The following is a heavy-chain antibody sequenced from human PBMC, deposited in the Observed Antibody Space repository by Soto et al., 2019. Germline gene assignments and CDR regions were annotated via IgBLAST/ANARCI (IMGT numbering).Heavy chain of an antibody. CDR3: VMVDNYVTPTPQDV. CDR2: INGCNGNT. V-gene: IGHV1-3*01. CDR1: GNTVPNYA. J-gene: IGHJ6*02. Sequence: GSVKVSCKASGNTVPNYAIHWVRQAPGQRLEWMGWINGCNGNTYSAEHVQGRVTMTRDTSASTVYMDLRSLTSDDTAVYYCVMVDNYVTPTPQDVWGQGTTVTVSS. D-gene: IGHD3-16*01.